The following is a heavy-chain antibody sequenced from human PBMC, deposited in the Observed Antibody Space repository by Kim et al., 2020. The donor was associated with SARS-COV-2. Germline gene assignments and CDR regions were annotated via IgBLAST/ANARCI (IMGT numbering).Heavy chain of an antibody. Sequence: GESLKISCKGSGYSFNTYWIGWVRQMSGKGLEWMGVIYPGDSDTRYSPSFQGQVTISDDKSISTAYLQWSSLKASDTAMYYCARQDDSSGYGDWYFDLWGRGTLVTVSS. CDR3: ARQDDSSGYGDWYFDL. J-gene: IGHJ2*01. CDR2: IYPGDSDT. CDR1: GYSFNTYW. V-gene: IGHV5-51*01. D-gene: IGHD3-22*01.